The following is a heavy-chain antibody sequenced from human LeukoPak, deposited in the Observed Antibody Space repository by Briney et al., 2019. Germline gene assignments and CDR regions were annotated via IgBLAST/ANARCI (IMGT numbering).Heavy chain of an antibody. J-gene: IGHJ4*02. CDR1: GYSFTGYY. Sequence: ASVKVSCKASGYSFTGYYMHWVRQAPGQGLGWMGWINPNSGGTNYAQKFQGRVTMTRDTSIRIAYMELSRLRSDDTAVYYCARGGVTHIDYWGQGTLVTVSS. CDR2: INPNSGGT. V-gene: IGHV1-2*02. CDR3: ARGGVTHIDY. D-gene: IGHD2-21*02.